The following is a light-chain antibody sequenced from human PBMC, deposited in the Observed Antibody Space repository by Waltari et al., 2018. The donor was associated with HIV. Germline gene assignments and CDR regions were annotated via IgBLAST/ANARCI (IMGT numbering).Light chain of an antibody. V-gene: IGKV4-1*01. J-gene: IGKJ1*01. CDR2: WAS. CDR1: LSVLYSSNKTS. Sequence: EIVMTQSPVSLPAYAGERPTVNCKYSLSVLYSSNKTSLAWSQQKPGQPPKLLIYWASTRVSGVPDRFSGSGSGTEFTLTIGSLQAEDVAVYYCHQYYTTPRTFGQGTRVEIK. CDR3: HQYYTTPRT.